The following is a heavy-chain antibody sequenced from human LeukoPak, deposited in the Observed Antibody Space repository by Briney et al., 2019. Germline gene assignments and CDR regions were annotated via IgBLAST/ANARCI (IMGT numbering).Heavy chain of an antibody. CDR3: ARRILCSSTSCREFDY. V-gene: IGHV4-34*01. Sequence: LETLSLTCAVYGGSFIGYYWSWLRQPPGTGLEWIGEINHSGSTNYNPSLKSRVTISVDTSKNQFSLKLSSVTAADTAVYYCARRILCSSTSCREFDYWGQGTLVTVSS. CDR2: INHSGST. CDR1: GGSFIGYY. J-gene: IGHJ4*02. D-gene: IGHD2-2*01.